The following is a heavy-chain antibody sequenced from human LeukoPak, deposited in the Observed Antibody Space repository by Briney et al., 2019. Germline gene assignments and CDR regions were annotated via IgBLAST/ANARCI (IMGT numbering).Heavy chain of an antibody. V-gene: IGHV3-33*01. CDR1: GFIFSNDA. Sequence: GGSLRLSCAASGFIFSNDAMHWVRQAPGKGLEWVAFIWFDGSNKHYADSVRGRFTISRDNSEDTLYLQMNSLRAEDTAVYYCVRDPSGSGFAFDSWGQGALVTVSS. CDR2: IWFDGSNK. D-gene: IGHD1-1*01. J-gene: IGHJ4*02. CDR3: VRDPSGSGFAFDS.